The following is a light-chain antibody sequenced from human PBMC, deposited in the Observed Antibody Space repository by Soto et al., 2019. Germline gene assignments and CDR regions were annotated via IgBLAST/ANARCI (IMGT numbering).Light chain of an antibody. V-gene: IGLV2-14*01. J-gene: IGLJ1*01. CDR1: TSDVGGYEY. Sequence: QSVLTQPASVSGSPGQSITISYSGTTSDVGGYEYVSWYQQHPGKAPKLMIYEVTTRPSGVSNRFSGSKSGTTASLTISGRQAEDEADYYCSSYTSSSPYVFGSGTKLTVL. CDR3: SSYTSSSPYV. CDR2: EVT.